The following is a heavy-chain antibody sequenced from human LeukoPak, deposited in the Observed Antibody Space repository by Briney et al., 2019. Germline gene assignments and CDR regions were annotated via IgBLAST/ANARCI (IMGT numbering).Heavy chain of an antibody. D-gene: IGHD2-2*01. Sequence: SETLSLTCAVYGGSFSGYYWSWIRQPPGKGLEWIGEINHSGSTNYNPSLKSRVTISVDTSKDQFSLKLSSVTAADTAVYYCARGVVVPAAFTLDYWGQGTLVTVSS. J-gene: IGHJ4*02. CDR1: GGSFSGYY. CDR3: ARGVVVPAAFTLDY. CDR2: INHSGST. V-gene: IGHV4-34*01.